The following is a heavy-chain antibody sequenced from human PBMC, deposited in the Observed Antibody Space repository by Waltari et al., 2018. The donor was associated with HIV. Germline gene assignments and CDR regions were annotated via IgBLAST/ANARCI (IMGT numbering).Heavy chain of an antibody. V-gene: IGHV3-53*01. D-gene: IGHD3-16*01. CDR2: IYSGGST. Sequence: EVQLVESGGGLIQPGGSLRLSCVGSGFIVSSNYMTWVRQAPGKGLELVSVIYSGGSTDYADSVRGRFSISRDDSKNTLYLQMNSLTVEDTAIYYCVFSYYEYGVDVWGQGATVTVS. CDR3: VFSYYEYGVDV. CDR1: GFIVSSNY. J-gene: IGHJ6*02.